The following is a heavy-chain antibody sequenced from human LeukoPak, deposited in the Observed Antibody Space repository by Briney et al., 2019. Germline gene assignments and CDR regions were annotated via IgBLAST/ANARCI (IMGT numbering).Heavy chain of an antibody. V-gene: IGHV3-23*01. CDR3: AKDRARITMIVVVTNFDY. CDR2: ISGSGGST. CDR1: GFTFSSYA. D-gene: IGHD3-22*01. Sequence: GGSLRLSCAASGFTFSSYAMSWVRQAPGKGLEWVSAISGSGGSTYYADSVKGRFTISRDNSKNTMYLQMNSLRAEDTAVYYCAKDRARITMIVVVTNFDYWGQGTLVTVSS. J-gene: IGHJ4*02.